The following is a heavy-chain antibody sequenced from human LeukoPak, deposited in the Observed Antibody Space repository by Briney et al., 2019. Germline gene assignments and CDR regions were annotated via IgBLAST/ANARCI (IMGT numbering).Heavy chain of an antibody. V-gene: IGHV4-59*08. Sequence: SETLSLTCTASGGSISSYYWSWIRQPPGKGLEWIGDIYYTGSSKYNPSLKSRPTISVDTSKNQFSLKLTSVTAADTAVYYCARFRGDSGGWDAFDIWGQGTMVTVSS. D-gene: IGHD3-22*01. CDR1: GGSISSYY. CDR3: ARFRGDSGGWDAFDI. J-gene: IGHJ3*02. CDR2: IYYTGSS.